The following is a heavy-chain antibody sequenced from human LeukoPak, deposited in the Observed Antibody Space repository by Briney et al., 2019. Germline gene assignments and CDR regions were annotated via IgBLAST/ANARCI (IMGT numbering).Heavy chain of an antibody. CDR1: GGSFSNYY. CDR3: ARTTMVRGTYYMDV. CDR2: INHSGST. J-gene: IGHJ6*03. V-gene: IGHV4-34*01. Sequence: SETLSLTCAVYGGSFSNYYWSWIRQPPGKGLEWIGEINHSGSTNYKSSLKSRVTISVDTSKNQFSLKLSSVTAADTAVYYCARTTMVRGTYYMDVWGKGTTVTVSS. D-gene: IGHD3-10*01.